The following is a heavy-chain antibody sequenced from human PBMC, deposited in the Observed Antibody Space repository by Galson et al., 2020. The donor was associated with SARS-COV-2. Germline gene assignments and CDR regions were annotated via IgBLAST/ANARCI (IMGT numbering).Heavy chain of an antibody. J-gene: IGHJ4*02. CDR3: ARRRKLELFNSYYFDS. CDR1: GFTFSLYD. D-gene: IGHD1-7*01. V-gene: IGHV3-23*01. CDR2: LTDSGDNT. Sequence: GGSLRLSCAASGFTFSLYDMCWVRQAPGKGLEWVSSLTDSGDNTYYADSVKGRFTISRDNSKNTLFLQMNSLRADDTAVYYCARRRKLELFNSYYFDSWGQGTLVTVSS.